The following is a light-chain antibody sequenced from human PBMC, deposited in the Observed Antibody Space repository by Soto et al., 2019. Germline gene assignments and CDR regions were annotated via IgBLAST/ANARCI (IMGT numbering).Light chain of an antibody. CDR1: SSDIGGYNY. Sequence: QSALTQPPSASGSPGQSVTISCTGTSSDIGGYNYVSWYQQPPGKAPNLMIYEVTKRPSGVHDRFSGSKSGNTASLTVSGLQAEDEADYYCTSFAGNFNVVFGGGTKVTVL. CDR3: TSFAGNFNVV. J-gene: IGLJ2*01. CDR2: EVT. V-gene: IGLV2-8*01.